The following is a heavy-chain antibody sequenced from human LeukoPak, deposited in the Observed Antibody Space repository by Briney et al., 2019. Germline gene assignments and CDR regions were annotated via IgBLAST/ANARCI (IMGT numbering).Heavy chain of an antibody. CDR1: GYSFTSYW. CDR3: ARTSRGYSYGRNFDY. J-gene: IGHJ4*02. V-gene: IGHV5-51*01. D-gene: IGHD5-18*01. CDR2: IYPGDSDT. Sequence: GEALKISFKGSGYSFTSYWIGWGRQRPGKGLEWMGIIYPGDSDTRYSPSFQGQVTISADKSISTAYLQWSSLKASDTAMYYCARTSRGYSYGRNFDYWGQGTLVTVSS.